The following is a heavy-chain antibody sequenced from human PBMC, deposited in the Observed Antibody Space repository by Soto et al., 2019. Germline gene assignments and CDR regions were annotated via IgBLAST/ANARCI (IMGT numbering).Heavy chain of an antibody. V-gene: IGHV3-11*06. CDR2: ISTSSTYT. CDR3: AKGTYDSSGLFDY. Sequence: QVQLVESGGGLVKPGGSLRLSCAASGFTFSDYYMSWIRQAPGKGLEWLSYISTSSTYTTYADSVKGRFTISRDNDKNSVYLQMNSLRAEDTAVYYCAKGTYDSSGLFDYWGQGTLVAVSS. D-gene: IGHD3-22*01. CDR1: GFTFSDYY. J-gene: IGHJ4*02.